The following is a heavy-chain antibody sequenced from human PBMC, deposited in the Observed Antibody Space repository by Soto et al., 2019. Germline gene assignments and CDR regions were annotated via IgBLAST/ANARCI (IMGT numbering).Heavy chain of an antibody. CDR3: ARGPTGTTHFDS. Sequence: QMQVVQSGAEVKKPGSSVKVSCKASGGIFNTYAINWVRLVPGQGLEWMGLIIPVFGTRNYLQKFQDRVTFTADKSTSTAYMELSDLRSEDTAIYYCARGPTGTTHFDSWGQGTLVTVSS. CDR1: GGIFNTYA. V-gene: IGHV1-69*06. J-gene: IGHJ4*02. CDR2: IIPVFGTR. D-gene: IGHD1-1*01.